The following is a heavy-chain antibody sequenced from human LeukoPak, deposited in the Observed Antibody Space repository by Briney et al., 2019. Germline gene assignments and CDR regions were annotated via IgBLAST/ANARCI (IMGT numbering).Heavy chain of an antibody. CDR2: ISSSSSYI. D-gene: IGHD6-13*01. V-gene: IGHV3-21*01. J-gene: IGHJ3*02. CDR3: ARDGLAAAGELEDAFDI. CDR1: GFTFSSYA. Sequence: PGGSLRLSCAASGFTFSSYAMHWVRQAPGKGLEWVSSISSSSSYIYYADSVKGRFTISRDNAKNSLYLQMNSLRAEDTAVYYCARDGLAAAGELEDAFDIWGQGTMVTVSS.